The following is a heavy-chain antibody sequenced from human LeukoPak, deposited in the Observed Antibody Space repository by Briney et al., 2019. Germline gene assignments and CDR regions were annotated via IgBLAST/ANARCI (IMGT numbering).Heavy chain of an antibody. D-gene: IGHD2-15*01. CDR2: IYYSGST. J-gene: IGHJ5*02. Sequence: SETLSLTCTVSGGSISSSSYYWGWIRQPPGKGLEWIGSIYYSGSTYYNPSLKSRVTISVDTSKNQFSLKLSSVTAADTAVYYCARDGIGYCSGGSCYTGSNWFDPWGQGTLVTVSS. CDR3: ARDGIGYCSGGSCYTGSNWFDP. V-gene: IGHV4-39*07. CDR1: GGSISSSSYY.